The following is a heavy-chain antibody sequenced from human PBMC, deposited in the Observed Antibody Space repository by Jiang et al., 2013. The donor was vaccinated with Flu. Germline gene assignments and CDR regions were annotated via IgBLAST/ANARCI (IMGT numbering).Heavy chain of an antibody. V-gene: IGHV6-1*01. CDR2: TYYRSKWYN. CDR1: GDSVSSNSAA. J-gene: IGHJ6*02. Sequence: QTLSLTCAISGDSVSSNSAAWNWIRQSPSRGLEWLGRTYYRSKWYNDYAVSVKSRITINPDTSKNQFSLQLNSVTPEDTAVYYCARHRITIFGVVIISYYYYGMDVWGQGTTVTVSS. CDR3: ARHRITIFGVVIISYYYYGMDV. D-gene: IGHD3-3*01.